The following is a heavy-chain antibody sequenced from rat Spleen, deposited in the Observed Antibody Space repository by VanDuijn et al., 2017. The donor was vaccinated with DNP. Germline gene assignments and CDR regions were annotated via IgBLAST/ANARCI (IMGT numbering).Heavy chain of an antibody. D-gene: IGHD4-3*01. CDR2: RWSGDTT. CDR3: TRTGSYKSGYYFDY. V-gene: IGHV2-1*01. Sequence: QVQLXXSGPGLXXPSXXXSLXXXVSXXSLXXXSVXXXRXXXGKNLDWMGTRWSGDTTDFTPALKPRLSRSRDTSKSQVVLEMDSLQTEDTPIYFCTRTGSYKSGYYFDYWGQGVMVTVSS. CDR1: XXSLXXXS. J-gene: IGHJ2*01.